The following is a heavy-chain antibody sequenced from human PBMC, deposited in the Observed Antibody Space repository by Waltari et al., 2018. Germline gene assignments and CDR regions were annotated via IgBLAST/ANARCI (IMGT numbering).Heavy chain of an antibody. J-gene: IGHJ3*01. V-gene: IGHV3-74*01. CDR1: GCTLRTYW. CDR3: TRVEVGSAGTFDV. Sequence: EVQLVESGGGLVQPGGSLRLSCAAYGCTLRTYWMHWVLQAPGKGVGWVSRIEMDGRTTTYADSVKGRFNISRDNAKNTVYLQMDFLRDEDTAMYHCTRVEVGSAGTFDVWGQGTMVTVSS. CDR2: IEMDGRTT. D-gene: IGHD2-2*03.